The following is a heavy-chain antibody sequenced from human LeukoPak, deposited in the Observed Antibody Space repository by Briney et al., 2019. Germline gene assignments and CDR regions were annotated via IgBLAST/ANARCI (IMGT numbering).Heavy chain of an antibody. J-gene: IGHJ4*02. Sequence: PGGSLRLSCAASGFTFSSYAMSWVRQAPGKGLEWVSAISGSGGSTYYADSVKGRFTISRDNSKNTLYLQMNSLRAEDTAVYYCAKDSPESIAAAGTSDYWGQGTQVTVSS. CDR1: GFTFSSYA. D-gene: IGHD6-13*01. CDR3: AKDSPESIAAAGTSDY. CDR2: ISGSGGST. V-gene: IGHV3-23*01.